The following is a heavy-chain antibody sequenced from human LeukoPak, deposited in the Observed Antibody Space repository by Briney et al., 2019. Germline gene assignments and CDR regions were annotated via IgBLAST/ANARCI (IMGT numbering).Heavy chain of an antibody. CDR3: VTSVTVTFTPPAY. CDR1: GGSISTSSYY. Sequence: SETLSLTCNVSGGSISTSSYYWGWLRQSPVKGLEWIGNLDFSGRTNYNPSLKSRVTLSIDTSQTQFSLRLTSVTAADTAVYYCVTSVTVTFTPPAYWGRGALVTVSS. V-gene: IGHV4-39*07. J-gene: IGHJ4*02. CDR2: LDFSGRT. D-gene: IGHD3-16*02.